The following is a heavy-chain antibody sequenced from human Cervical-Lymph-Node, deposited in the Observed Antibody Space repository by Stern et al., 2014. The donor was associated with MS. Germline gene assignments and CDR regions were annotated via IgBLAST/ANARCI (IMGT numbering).Heavy chain of an antibody. CDR3: ATRVGITCFDP. J-gene: IGHJ5*02. CDR1: GFTFSDYY. CDR2: ITSSGTTI. D-gene: IGHD3-16*01. V-gene: IGHV3-11*01. Sequence: DQLVESGGGLVKPGGSLRLSCAASGFTFSDYYMSWIRQAPGKGLEWLSYITSSGTTIYYADSVKGRFTISRNNAKNSLYLQMNSLRAEDTAVYYFATRVGITCFDPWGRGTLVTVSS.